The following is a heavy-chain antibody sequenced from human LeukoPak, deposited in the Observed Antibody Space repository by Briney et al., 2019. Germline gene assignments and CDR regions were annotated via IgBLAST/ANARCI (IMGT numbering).Heavy chain of an antibody. D-gene: IGHD1-26*01. CDR3: AKDGGRWELLQNYFDY. J-gene: IGHJ4*02. CDR1: GFTFSSYC. V-gene: IGHV3-74*01. CDR2: TNSDGSIS. Sequence: GGSLRLSCAASGFTFSSYCMHWVRQAPGKGLVWVSRTNSDGSISGYADSVKGRFTISRDNAKNTLYLQMNSLRAEDTAVYYCAKDGGRWELLQNYFDYWGQGTLVTVSS.